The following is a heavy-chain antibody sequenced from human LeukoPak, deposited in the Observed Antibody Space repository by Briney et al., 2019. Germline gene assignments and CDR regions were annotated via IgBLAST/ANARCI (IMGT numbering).Heavy chain of an antibody. CDR1: GYTFTGYY. V-gene: IGHV1-2*02. CDR2: INPNSGGT. Sequence: ASVKVSCKASGYTFTGYYMHWVRQAPGQGLEWVGWINPNSGGTNYAQKFQGRVTMTRDTSISTAYMELSRLRSDDTAVYYCARVLKKYCSSTSCYDYWGQGTLVTVSS. J-gene: IGHJ4*02. CDR3: ARVLKKYCSSTSCYDY. D-gene: IGHD2-2*01.